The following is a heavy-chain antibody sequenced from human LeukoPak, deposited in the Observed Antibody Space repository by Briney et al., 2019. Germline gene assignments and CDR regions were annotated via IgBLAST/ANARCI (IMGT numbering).Heavy chain of an antibody. Sequence: SETLSLTCTVSGGSISSYYWSWIRQPPGKGLEWIAYIYSSGSTSYNPSLKSRVTISIDTSGTQFSLKLSSVTAADTAVYYCARQVVVAATRDYYYYMDVWGKGTTVTVSS. CDR1: GGSISSYY. CDR2: IYSSGST. D-gene: IGHD2-15*01. V-gene: IGHV4-59*01. J-gene: IGHJ6*03. CDR3: ARQVVVAATRDYYYYMDV.